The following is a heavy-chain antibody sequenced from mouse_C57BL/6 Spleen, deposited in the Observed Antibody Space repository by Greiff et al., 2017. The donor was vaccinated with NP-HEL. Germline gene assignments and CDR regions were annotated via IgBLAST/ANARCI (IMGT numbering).Heavy chain of an antibody. V-gene: IGHV2-2*01. CDR2: IWSGGST. J-gene: IGHJ3*01. Sequence: QVHVKQSGPGLVQPSQSLSITCTVSGFSLTSYGVHWVRQSPGKGLEWLGVIWSGGSTDYNAAFISRLSISKDNSKSQVFFKMNSLQADDTAIYYCARISFAYWGQGTLVTVSA. CDR1: GFSLTSYG. CDR3: ARISFAY.